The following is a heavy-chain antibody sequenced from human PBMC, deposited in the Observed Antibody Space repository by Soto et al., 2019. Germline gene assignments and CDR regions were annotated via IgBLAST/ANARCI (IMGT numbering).Heavy chain of an antibody. CDR1: GGTFSSYA. V-gene: IGHV1-69*05. Sequence: SVKVSCKASGGTFSSYAISWVQQAPGQGLEWMGRIIPSCGTTNYAQKFQGRVTMTRDASTSTVYMELSSLRSEDTAVYYCARDRQLVVSGWFDPWGQGTLVTVSS. CDR3: ARDRQLVVSGWFDP. J-gene: IGHJ5*02. CDR2: IIPSCGTT. D-gene: IGHD6-13*01.